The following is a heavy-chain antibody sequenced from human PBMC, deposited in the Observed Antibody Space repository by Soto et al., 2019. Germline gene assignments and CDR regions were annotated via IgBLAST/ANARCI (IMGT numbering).Heavy chain of an antibody. V-gene: IGHV3-15*01. CDR1: GFTFSNAW. CDR2: IKSKTDGGTT. J-gene: IGHJ6*02. D-gene: IGHD4-17*01. Sequence: EVQLVESGGGLVKPGGSLRLSCAASGFTFSNAWMNWVRQAPGKGLEWVGRIKSKTDGGTTDYAAPVKGRFTISRDDSKNTLYLQMNSLKTEDTAVYYCTTDRRLRGIYYYYGMDVWGQGTTVTVSS. CDR3: TTDRRLRGIYYYYGMDV.